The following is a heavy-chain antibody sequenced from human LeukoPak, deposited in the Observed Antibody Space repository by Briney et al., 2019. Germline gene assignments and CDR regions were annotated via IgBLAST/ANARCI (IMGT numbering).Heavy chain of an antibody. Sequence: GWALTLSCAASGFTLSSYAMHLVRQAPATGLEWVAVISYDVGNKYYPDSLKRRFTLPRDSSKNTLCVQMNSLRAEDTAVYYCARDEDVVVPAANWENLYGMDVWGQGTTVTVSS. CDR3: ARDEDVVVPAANWENLYGMDV. CDR1: GFTLSSYA. V-gene: IGHV3-30-3*01. CDR2: ISYDVGNK. J-gene: IGHJ6*02. D-gene: IGHD2-2*01.